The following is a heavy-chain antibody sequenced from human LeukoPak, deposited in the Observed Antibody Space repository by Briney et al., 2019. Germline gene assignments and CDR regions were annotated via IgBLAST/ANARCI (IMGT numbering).Heavy chain of an antibody. Sequence: SETLSLTCTVSGGSISSYYWSWIRQPPGKGLEWIGYIYYSGSTNYNPSLKSRVTISVDTSKNQFSLKLSSVTAADTAVHYCARGGYYYYGMDVWGQGTTVTVSS. CDR3: ARGGYYYYGMDV. V-gene: IGHV4-59*01. J-gene: IGHJ6*02. CDR1: GGSISSYY. CDR2: IYYSGST.